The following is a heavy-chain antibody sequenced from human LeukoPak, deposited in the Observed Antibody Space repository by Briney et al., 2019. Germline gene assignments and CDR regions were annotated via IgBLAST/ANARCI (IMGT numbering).Heavy chain of an antibody. Sequence: GGSLRLSCAASGFTFSNYSMNWVRQAPGKGLEWVSYISTRSGTIYYTDSVKGRFTISRDNAKNSLYLQMDSLRDEDTAVYYCARDRGGYEFFDSWGQGILVTVSS. D-gene: IGHD5-12*01. J-gene: IGHJ4*02. V-gene: IGHV3-48*02. CDR2: ISTRSGTI. CDR3: ARDRGGYEFFDS. CDR1: GFTFSNYS.